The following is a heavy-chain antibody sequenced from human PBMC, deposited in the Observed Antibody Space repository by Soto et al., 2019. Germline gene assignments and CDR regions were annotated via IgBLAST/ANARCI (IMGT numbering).Heavy chain of an antibody. D-gene: IGHD1-26*01. CDR3: GRSVGLSYGMDV. CDR2: ISAYNGNT. V-gene: IGHV1-18*01. CDR1: GYTFTGYG. J-gene: IGHJ6*02. Sequence: ASVKVSSKASGYTFTGYGISGVRQAPGQGLEWMGWISAYNGNTNYAQKLQGRVTMTTDTSTSTAYMELRSLRSDDTAVYYCGRSVGLSYGMDVWGQGTTVTVSS.